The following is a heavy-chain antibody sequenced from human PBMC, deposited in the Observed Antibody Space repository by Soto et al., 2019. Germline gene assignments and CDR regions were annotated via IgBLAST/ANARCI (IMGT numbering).Heavy chain of an antibody. CDR3: ARDRASISAGGAFDI. CDR1: GGTFSSYT. V-gene: IGHV1-69*04. CDR2: IIPILHMA. Sequence: SVKVSCKASGGTFSSYTISWVRQAPGQGLEWMGRIIPILHMANYAQKFQDRVTITADKSTSTAYMDLSSLRSEDTAVYYCARDRASISAGGAFDIWGQGTMVTVSS. D-gene: IGHD6-6*01. J-gene: IGHJ3*02.